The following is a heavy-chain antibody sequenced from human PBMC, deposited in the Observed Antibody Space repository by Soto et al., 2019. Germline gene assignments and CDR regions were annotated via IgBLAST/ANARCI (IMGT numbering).Heavy chain of an antibody. CDR2: ISYDGSNK. D-gene: IGHD7-27*01. J-gene: IGHJ6*02. CDR1: GFTFSSYA. CDR3: ARGPTGDLYGMDV. Sequence: SCAASGFTFSSYAMHWVRQAPGKGLEWVAVISYDGSNKYYADSVKGRFTISRDNSKNTLYLQMNSLRAEDTAVYYCARGPTGDLYGMDVWGQGTTVTVSS. V-gene: IGHV3-30-3*01.